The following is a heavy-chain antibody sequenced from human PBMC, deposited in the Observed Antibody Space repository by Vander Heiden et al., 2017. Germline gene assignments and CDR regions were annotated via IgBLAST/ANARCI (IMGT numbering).Heavy chain of an antibody. J-gene: IGHJ5*02. Sequence: QLQLQESGPGLVKPSETLSLTCTVSGGSISSSSYYWGWIRQPPGKGLEWIGSSYYSGSTYYNPSLKSRVTISVDTSKNQFSLKLSSVTAADTAVYYCANGRGAITIFGVVIPTWFDPWGQGTLVTVSS. CDR3: ANGRGAITIFGVVIPTWFDP. V-gene: IGHV4-39*01. D-gene: IGHD3-3*01. CDR2: SYYSGST. CDR1: GGSISSSSYY.